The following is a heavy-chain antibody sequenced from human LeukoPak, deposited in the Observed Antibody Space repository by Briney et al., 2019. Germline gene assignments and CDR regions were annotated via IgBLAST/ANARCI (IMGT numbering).Heavy chain of an antibody. D-gene: IGHD2-21*02. CDR2: IKQDGSEK. Sequence: GGSLRLSCGASGFTFSSYWMSWVRQAPGKGLEWVANIKQDGSEKYYVDSVKGRFTISRDNAKNSLYLQMNSLRAEDTAVYYCARRTYCGGDCYYEDYWGQGTLVTVSS. CDR3: ARRTYCGGDCYYEDY. J-gene: IGHJ4*02. CDR1: GFTFSSYW. V-gene: IGHV3-7*03.